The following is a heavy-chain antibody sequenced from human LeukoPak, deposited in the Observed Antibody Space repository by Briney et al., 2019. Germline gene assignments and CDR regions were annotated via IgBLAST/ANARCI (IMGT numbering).Heavy chain of an antibody. CDR3: ARVLLDYYDSSGSPQGRFDDY. V-gene: IGHV1-2*02. D-gene: IGHD3-22*01. Sequence: ASVKVSCKASGYTFTGYYMHWVRQAPGQGLEWMGWINPNSGGTNYAQKFQGRVTMTRGTSISTAYMELSRLRSDDTAVYYCARVLLDYYDSSGSPQGRFDDYWGQGTLVTVSS. J-gene: IGHJ4*02. CDR1: GYTFTGYY. CDR2: INPNSGGT.